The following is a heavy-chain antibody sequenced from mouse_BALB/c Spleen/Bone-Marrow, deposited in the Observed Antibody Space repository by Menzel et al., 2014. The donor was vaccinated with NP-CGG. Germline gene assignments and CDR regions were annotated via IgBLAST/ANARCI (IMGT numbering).Heavy chain of an antibody. V-gene: IGHV1S81*02. CDR1: GYTFTSYW. CDR2: INPSNGRT. J-gene: IGHJ3*01. Sequence: QVQLKQSGAELVKPGASVKLSCKASGYTFTSYWMHWVKQRPGQGLEWIGEINPSNGRTNYNEKFKSKATLTVDKSSSTAYMQLSSLTSEDSAVYYCAGDYGYDAGFAWFVYWGQGTLVTVSA. CDR3: AGDYGYDAGFAWFVY. D-gene: IGHD2-14*01.